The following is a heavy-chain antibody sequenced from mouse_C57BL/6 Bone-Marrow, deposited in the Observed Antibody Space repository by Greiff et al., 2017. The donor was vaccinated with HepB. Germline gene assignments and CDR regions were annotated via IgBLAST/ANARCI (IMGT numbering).Heavy chain of an antibody. V-gene: IGHV1-19*01. J-gene: IGHJ3*01. Sequence: VQLQQSGPVLVKPGASVKMSCKASGYTFTDYYMNWVKQSNGKSLEGIGVINPYNGGTSYNQKFKGKATLTVDKSSSTAYMELNSLTSEDSAVYYCARWGDFWFAYWGQGTLVTVSA. CDR2: INPYNGGT. CDR3: ARWGDFWFAY. CDR1: GYTFTDYY. D-gene: IGHD2-13*01.